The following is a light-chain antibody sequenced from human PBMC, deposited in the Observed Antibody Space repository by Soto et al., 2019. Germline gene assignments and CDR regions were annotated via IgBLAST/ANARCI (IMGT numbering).Light chain of an antibody. V-gene: IGLV2-14*01. CDR2: EVS. CDR1: SSDVGGYNY. Sequence: QSVLTQPASVSGSPGQSITISCTGTSSDVGGYNYVSWYQQHPGKAPKLMIYEVSNRPSGVSNRFSGSKSGNTASLTISGLQAEDEADYYCSSYTSSSTVVFGGGNKLTVL. J-gene: IGLJ2*01. CDR3: SSYTSSSTVV.